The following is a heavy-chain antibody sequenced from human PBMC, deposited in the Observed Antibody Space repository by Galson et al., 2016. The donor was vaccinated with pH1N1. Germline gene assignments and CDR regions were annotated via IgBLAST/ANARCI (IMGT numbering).Heavy chain of an antibody. Sequence: SVKVSCKASGYTFMDHGISWVRQGPGKGLEWMGWGSIYHRNAKYSRKFQGRVTRTSVTSTNSVYLELRSLGHDDTAVYYCAGNTVDDSSFDFWGQGTLVTVSS. V-gene: IGHV1-18*01. D-gene: IGHD6-6*01. CDR3: AGNTVDDSSFDF. CDR1: GYTFMDHG. J-gene: IGHJ4*02. CDR2: GSIYHRNA.